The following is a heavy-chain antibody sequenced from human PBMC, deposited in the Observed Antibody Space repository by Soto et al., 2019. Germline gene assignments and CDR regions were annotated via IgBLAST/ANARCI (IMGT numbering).Heavy chain of an antibody. Sequence: SETLSLTCTVSGGSISSSSYYWGWIRQPPGKGLEWIGSIYYSGSTYYNPSLKSRVTISVDTSKNQFSLKLSSVTAADTAVYYCARLNVITTLFLDYWGQGTLVTVSS. D-gene: IGHD3-22*01. CDR3: ARLNVITTLFLDY. CDR1: GGSISSSSYY. CDR2: IYYSGST. V-gene: IGHV4-39*01. J-gene: IGHJ4*02.